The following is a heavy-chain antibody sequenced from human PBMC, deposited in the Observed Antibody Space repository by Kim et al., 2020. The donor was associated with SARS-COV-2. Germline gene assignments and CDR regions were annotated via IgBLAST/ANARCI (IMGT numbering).Heavy chain of an antibody. Sequence: YYADFEKGRFTISRDNSENTLYLQKNSLRAEDTAVYYCAKDGPTGASSDYWGQGTLVTVSS. V-gene: IGHV3-23*01. CDR3: AKDGPTGASSDY. D-gene: IGHD1-26*01. J-gene: IGHJ4*02.